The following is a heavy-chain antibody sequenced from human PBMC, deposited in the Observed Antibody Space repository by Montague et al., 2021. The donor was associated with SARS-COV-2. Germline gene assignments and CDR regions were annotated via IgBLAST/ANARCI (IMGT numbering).Heavy chain of an antibody. CDR3: ARTEYNWTGWFDP. CDR2: IFHSGST. V-gene: IGHV4-59*13. CDR1: GGSISSYY. D-gene: IGHD1-20*01. J-gene: IGHJ5*02. Sequence: SETLSLTCSVSGGSISSYYCSWIRHSPGKGLEWIGYIFHSGSTDYYPSLRSRVTISVDMSKYQFSLQLNSVTATDSAVYYCARTEYNWTGWFDPWGQGTLVTVSS.